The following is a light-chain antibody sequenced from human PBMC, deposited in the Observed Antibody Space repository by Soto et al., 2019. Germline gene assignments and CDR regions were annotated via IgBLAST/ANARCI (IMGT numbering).Light chain of an antibody. CDR1: QSISSW. CDR2: DAS. J-gene: IGKJ1*01. CDR3: QQYHIYSGT. V-gene: IGKV1-5*01. Sequence: DIQMTQSPSTLSASVGDRVTITCRASQSISSWLAWYQQKPGKAPKLLIFDASSLESGTPSRFSGSGSGTEFTLTINSLQPDDFATYYCQQYHIYSGTFGQGAKVDI.